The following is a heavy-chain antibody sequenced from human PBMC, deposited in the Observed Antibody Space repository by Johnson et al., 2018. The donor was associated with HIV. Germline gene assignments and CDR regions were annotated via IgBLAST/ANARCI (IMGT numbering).Heavy chain of an antibody. CDR3: AKDHDYGDAFDI. V-gene: IGHV3-30*02. J-gene: IGHJ3*02. D-gene: IGHD4-17*01. CDR2: IRYDGNNK. CDR1: GFTFSSYG. Sequence: QVQLVESGGGVVQPGRSLRLSCAASGFTFSSYGMHWVRQAPGKGLEVVAFIRYDGNNKYYADSVKGRFTISRDNSKNTLFLQMNSLRAEDTAVYYCAKDHDYGDAFDIWGQGTMVTVSS.